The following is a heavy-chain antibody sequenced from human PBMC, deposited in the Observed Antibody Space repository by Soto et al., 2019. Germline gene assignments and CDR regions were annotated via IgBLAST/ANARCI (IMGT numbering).Heavy chain of an antibody. J-gene: IGHJ6*03. CDR3: AKDLSYSSTTSSWYYYYMDV. V-gene: IGHV3-30*18. D-gene: IGHD6-13*01. Sequence: LRLSCAASGFTFSSYGMHWVRQAPGKGLEWVAVISYDGSNKYYADSVKGRFTISRDNSKNTLYLQMNSLRAEDTAVYYCAKDLSYSSTTSSWYYYYMDVWGKGTTVTVSS. CDR2: ISYDGSNK. CDR1: GFTFSSYG.